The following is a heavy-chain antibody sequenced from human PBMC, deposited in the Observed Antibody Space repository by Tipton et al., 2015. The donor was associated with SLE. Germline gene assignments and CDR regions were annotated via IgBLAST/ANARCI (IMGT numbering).Heavy chain of an antibody. J-gene: IGHJ4*02. CDR1: GGSISSYY. Sequence: GLVKPSETLSLTCTVSGGSISSYYWSWIRQPPGKGLEWIGSIYYSGSTYYTPSLKSRVTISVDTSKNQFSLKLSSVTAADTAVYYCARTDYDFWSGFNYYFDYWGQGTLVTVSS. V-gene: IGHV4-39*01. CDR2: IYYSGST. CDR3: ARTDYDFWSGFNYYFDY. D-gene: IGHD3-3*01.